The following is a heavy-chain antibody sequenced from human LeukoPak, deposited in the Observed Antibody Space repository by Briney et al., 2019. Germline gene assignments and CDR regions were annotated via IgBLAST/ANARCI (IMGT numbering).Heavy chain of an antibody. D-gene: IGHD4-11*01. CDR2: IYYSGST. J-gene: IGHJ6*03. CDR1: GGSISSHY. CDR3: ARELSVTTDSYYYYYYMDV. Sequence: SETLSLTCTVSGGSISSHYWSWIRQPPGKGLEWIGDIYYSGSTNYNPSLKSRVTISVDTSKNQFSLKLSSVTAADTAVYYCARELSVTTDSYYYYYYMDVWGKGTTVTVSS. V-gene: IGHV4-59*11.